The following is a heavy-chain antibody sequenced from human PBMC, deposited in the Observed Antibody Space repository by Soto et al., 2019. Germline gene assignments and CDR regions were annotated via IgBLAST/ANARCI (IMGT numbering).Heavy chain of an antibody. J-gene: IGHJ4*02. V-gene: IGHV3-33*01. CDR3: AAGETLPH. CDR1: GFTFTQFG. Sequence: GGSLRLSCAASGFTFTQFGMHWVRQAPGKGLGWVAIIWYDGSHKYYADSVKGRFTISRDNSTNTVSLHMVSLGAEDTTIYYYAAGETLPHRGRETLVTVS. D-gene: IGHD3-10*01. CDR2: IWYDGSHK.